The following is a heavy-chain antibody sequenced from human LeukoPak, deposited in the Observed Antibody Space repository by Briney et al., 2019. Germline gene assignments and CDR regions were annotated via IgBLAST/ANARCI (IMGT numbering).Heavy chain of an antibody. CDR3: ARDFAWGSGGAPIDDNWLDP. D-gene: IGHD7-27*01. V-gene: IGHV1-18*01. J-gene: IGHJ5*02. CDR2: ISSAGNT. CDR1: GYIFSNYG. Sequence: ASVKVSCKASGYIFSNYGISWVRQAPGHGLEWMGWISSAGNTNYAPKFQDRATMTTDTSTSTACIELRSLRFDDTAVYYCARDFAWGSGGAPIDDNWLDPWGQGTLVTVSS.